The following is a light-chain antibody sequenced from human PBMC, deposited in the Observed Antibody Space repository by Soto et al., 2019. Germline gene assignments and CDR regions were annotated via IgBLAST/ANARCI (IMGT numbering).Light chain of an antibody. V-gene: IGKV3-20*01. Sequence: EIVLTQSPGTLSLSPGERATLSCRASQSVSSTYLAWYQQKPGQAPRLLIHGASTRATGIPDRFSGSGSGTDFTLTISRLEPEDFAVYYCQQYGSSPLYTFGQGTGLEIK. J-gene: IGKJ2*01. CDR2: GAS. CDR1: QSVSSTY. CDR3: QQYGSSPLYT.